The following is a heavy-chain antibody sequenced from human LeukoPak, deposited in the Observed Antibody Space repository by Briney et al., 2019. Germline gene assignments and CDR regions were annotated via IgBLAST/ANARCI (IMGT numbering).Heavy chain of an antibody. CDR2: VSYDGSDK. V-gene: IGHV3-30*04. CDR1: GFTFTTFL. D-gene: IGHD3-10*01. CDR3: ARAPYGWGDHYYYGMDV. J-gene: IGHJ6*02. Sequence: PGGSLRLSCAASGFTFTTFLMHWVRLAPGKGLEWVAVVSYDGSDKYYADSVKGRFTISRDNSKNTLYLRMNSLRAEDTAVYYCARAPYGWGDHYYYGMDVWGQGTTVTVSS.